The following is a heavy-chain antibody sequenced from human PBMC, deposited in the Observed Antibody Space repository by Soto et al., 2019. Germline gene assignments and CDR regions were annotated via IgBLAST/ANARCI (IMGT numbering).Heavy chain of an antibody. V-gene: IGHV3-66*01. CDR2: IYSGGST. CDR1: GFTVSSNY. J-gene: IGHJ6*02. CDR3: AREDRYYYYGMDV. Sequence: EVQLVESGGGLVQPGGSLRLSCAASGFTVSSNYMSWVRQAPGKGLEWVSVIYSGGSTYYADSVKGRFTLSRDNSKNTLYLQMNSLRAEDTAVYYCAREDRYYYYGMDVGGQGTTVTVSS.